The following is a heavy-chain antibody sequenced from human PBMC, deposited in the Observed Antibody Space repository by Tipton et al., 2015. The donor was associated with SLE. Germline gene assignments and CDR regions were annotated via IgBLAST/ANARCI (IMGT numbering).Heavy chain of an antibody. CDR2: IYYSGST. CDR3: ARSPRGGGYYPYYFDY. J-gene: IGHJ4*02. D-gene: IGHD3-3*01. V-gene: IGHV4-59*01. Sequence: TLSLTCTVSGGSISSYYWSWIRQPPGKGLEWIGYIYYSGSTNYNPSLKSRVTISVDTSKNQFSPKLSSVTAADTAVYYCARSPRGGGYYPYYFDYWGRGTLVTVSS. CDR1: GGSISSYY.